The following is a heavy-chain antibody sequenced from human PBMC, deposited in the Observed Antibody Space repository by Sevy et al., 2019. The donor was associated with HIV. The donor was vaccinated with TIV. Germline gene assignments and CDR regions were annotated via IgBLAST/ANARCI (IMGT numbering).Heavy chain of an antibody. CDR2: ISYDGNNR. J-gene: IGHJ4*02. D-gene: IGHD2-8*01. CDR3: ARVAVEYCTIDCYHRFDH. V-gene: IGHV3-30*04. Sequence: GGSLRLSCVASGFTFPIYSVVWVRRAPGKGLEWLTLISYDGNNRYYAYSVKGRLTMSRDNSNNFLYLQMTSLRVEDTALYFCARVAVEYCTIDCYHRFDHWGLGTLVTVSS. CDR1: GFTFPIYS.